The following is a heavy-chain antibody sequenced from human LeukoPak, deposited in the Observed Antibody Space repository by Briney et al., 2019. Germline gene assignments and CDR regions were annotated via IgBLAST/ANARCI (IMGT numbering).Heavy chain of an antibody. CDR3: AREGLSDGSGSLHAFDI. J-gene: IGHJ3*02. CDR1: GFTFSSYG. CDR2: ISYDGSNK. D-gene: IGHD3-10*01. Sequence: GGSLRLSCAASGFTFSSYGMHWVRQAPGKGLEWVAVISYDGSNKYYADSVKGRFTISRDNSKNTLYLQMNSLRAEDTAVYYCAREGLSDGSGSLHAFDIWGQGTMVTVSS. V-gene: IGHV3-30*03.